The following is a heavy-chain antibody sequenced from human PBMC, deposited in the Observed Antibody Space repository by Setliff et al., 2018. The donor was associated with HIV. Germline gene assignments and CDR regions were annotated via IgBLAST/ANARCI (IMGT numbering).Heavy chain of an antibody. J-gene: IGHJ4*02. V-gene: IGHV5-51*01. CDR1: GYSFTNYW. Sequence: PGESLKISCKGSGYSFTNYWIAWVRQMPGKGLEWMGFIYPGDSDTRYSPSFQGQVTLSADKSISTAYLQWSSQKASDTAMYYCARLSGLYYYDTSGYYYGHYFDYWGQGTLVTVSS. CDR3: ARLSGLYYYDTSGYYYGHYFDY. D-gene: IGHD3-22*01. CDR2: IYPGDSDT.